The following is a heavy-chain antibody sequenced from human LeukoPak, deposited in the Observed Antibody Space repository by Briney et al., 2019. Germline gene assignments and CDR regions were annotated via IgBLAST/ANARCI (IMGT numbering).Heavy chain of an antibody. J-gene: IGHJ3*02. CDR2: IYPGDSDT. CDR3: ARLKGVGRYCSGGSCYGGGFDI. D-gene: IGHD2-15*01. CDR1: GYSFTTYW. Sequence: GESLKISCKGSGYSFTTYWIAWVRQMPGKGLEWIGIIYPGDSDTRYSPSFQGQVTISADKSISTAYLQWSSLKASDTAMYYCARLKGVGRYCSGGSCYGGGFDIWGQGTTVTVSS. V-gene: IGHV5-51*01.